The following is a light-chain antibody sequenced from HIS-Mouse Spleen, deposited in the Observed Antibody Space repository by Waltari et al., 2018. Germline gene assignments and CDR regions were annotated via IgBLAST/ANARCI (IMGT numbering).Light chain of an antibody. CDR1: QSVLYSSNNKNY. V-gene: IGKV4-1*01. CDR3: QQYYSTPPT. Sequence: DIVMTQSPDSLAVSLCESATITSTSRQSVLYSSNNKNYLAWYQQKPGQPPKLLIYWASTRESGVPDRFSGSGSGTDFTLTISSLQAEDVAVYYCQQYYSTPPTFGQGTKVEIK. CDR2: WAS. J-gene: IGKJ1*01.